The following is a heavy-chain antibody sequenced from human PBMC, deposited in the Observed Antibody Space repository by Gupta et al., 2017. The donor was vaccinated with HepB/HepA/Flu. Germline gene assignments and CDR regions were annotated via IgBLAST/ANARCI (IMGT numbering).Heavy chain of an antibody. J-gene: IGHJ4*02. Sequence: QVQLVDSGGGVVQPARSLRPACSASGFTFSTSGMHSVRQAPGKGLEWVAVISYDGSDKYYADSLKGRFTIARDNSKNTLYLQMNSLRADDTAVYYCAKERASSRSSGSDYWGQGTLVIGSS. CDR3: AKERASSRSSGSDY. V-gene: IGHV3-30*18. CDR1: GFTFSTSG. CDR2: ISYDGSDK. D-gene: IGHD3-22*01.